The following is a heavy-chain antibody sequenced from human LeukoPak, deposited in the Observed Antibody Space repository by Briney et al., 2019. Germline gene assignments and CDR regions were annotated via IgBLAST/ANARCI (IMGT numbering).Heavy chain of an antibody. D-gene: IGHD1-1*01. Sequence: SETLSLTCTVSGGSIIIYYWSWIRQPPGKGLEWIGYIYYSGSTNYNPSLKSRVTISVDTSKNQFSLKLSSVTAADTAVYYCARGYDLSDPWGQGTLVTVSS. CDR1: GGSIIIYY. CDR2: IYYSGST. J-gene: IGHJ5*02. V-gene: IGHV4-59*12. CDR3: ARGYDLSDP.